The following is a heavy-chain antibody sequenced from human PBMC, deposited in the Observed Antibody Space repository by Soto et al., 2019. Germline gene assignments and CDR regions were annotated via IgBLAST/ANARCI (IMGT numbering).Heavy chain of an antibody. CDR2: IYPGDSDT. Sequence: PGESLKISCKGSGYSFTTYWIGWVRQMPGKGLEWMGIIYPGDSDTRYSPSFQGQVTISADKSTSTAYLQWSSLKASDTAMYYCARRDDSPTAEYFQHCGQGTLVTVSS. CDR1: GYSFTTYW. J-gene: IGHJ1*01. V-gene: IGHV5-51*01. CDR3: ARRDDSPTAEYFQH. D-gene: IGHD2-21*01.